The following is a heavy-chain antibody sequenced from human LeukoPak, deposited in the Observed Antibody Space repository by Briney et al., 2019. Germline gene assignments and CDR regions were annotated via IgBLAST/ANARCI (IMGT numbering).Heavy chain of an antibody. CDR3: ARVPSSMVRGLDY. D-gene: IGHD3-10*01. V-gene: IGHV4-30-4*01. J-gene: IGHJ4*02. Sequence: SETLSLTCTVSGGSISSGDYYWSWLRQPPGKGLDWIGYIYYSGSTYYNPSLKSRVAISVDTSKNQFFLKLSSVTAADTAVYYCARVPSSMVRGLDYWGQGTLVTVSS. CDR2: IYYSGST. CDR1: GGSISSGDYY.